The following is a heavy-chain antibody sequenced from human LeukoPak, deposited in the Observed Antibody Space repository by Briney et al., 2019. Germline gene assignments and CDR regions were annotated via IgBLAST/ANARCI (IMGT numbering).Heavy chain of an antibody. CDR2: ISAYNGNT. Sequence: VASVKVSCKASGYTFTSYGISWVRQAPGQGLEWMGWISAYNGNTNYAQKLQGRVTMTTDTSTSTAYMELRSLRSDDTAVYYCARYKDSIVVDNNWFDPWGQGTLVTVSS. CDR3: ARYKDSIVVDNNWFDP. J-gene: IGHJ5*02. D-gene: IGHD2-2*01. V-gene: IGHV1-18*01. CDR1: GYTFTSYG.